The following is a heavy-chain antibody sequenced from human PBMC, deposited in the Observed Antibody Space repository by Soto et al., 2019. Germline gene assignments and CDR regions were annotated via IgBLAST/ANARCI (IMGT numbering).Heavy chain of an antibody. CDR3: ARSTAMVRGVPDY. J-gene: IGHJ4*02. D-gene: IGHD3-10*01. CDR2: IYHSGST. Sequence: QLQLQESGSGLVKPSQTLSLTCAVSGGSISSGGYSWSWIRQPPGKGLEWIGYIYHSGSTYYNPSLKSRVTTSVDRSKTQFSLKLSSVTAADTAVYYGARSTAMVRGVPDYWGQGTLVTVSS. CDR1: GGSISSGGYS. V-gene: IGHV4-30-2*01.